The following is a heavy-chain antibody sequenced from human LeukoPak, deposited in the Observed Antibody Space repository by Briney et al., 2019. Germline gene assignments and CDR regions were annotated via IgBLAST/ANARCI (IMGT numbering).Heavy chain of an antibody. CDR1: GFSLSTSGVG. CDR2: IYWNDDK. D-gene: IGHD3-9*01. Sequence: SGPTLVKPTQTLTLTCTFSGFSLSTSGVGVGWIRQPPGKALEGLALIYWNDDKRYSPSLKSRLTITKDTSKNQVVLTMTNMDPVDTATYYRAHRRHDILTGYLNYFDYWGQGTLVTVSS. V-gene: IGHV2-5*01. CDR3: AHRRHDILTGYLNYFDY. J-gene: IGHJ4*02.